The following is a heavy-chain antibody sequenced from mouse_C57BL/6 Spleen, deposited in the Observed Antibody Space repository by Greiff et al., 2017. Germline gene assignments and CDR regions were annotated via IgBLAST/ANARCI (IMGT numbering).Heavy chain of an antibody. CDR2: IYPGSGST. Sequence: QVQLQQPGAELVKPGASVKMSCKASGYTFTSYWITWVKQRPGQGLEWIGDIYPGSGSTNYNEKFKSKATLTVDTSSSTAYMQLSSLTSEDSAVYYCARWGGKAPYYAMDYWGQGTSVTVSS. V-gene: IGHV1-55*01. CDR3: ARWGGKAPYYAMDY. J-gene: IGHJ4*01. CDR1: GYTFTSYW.